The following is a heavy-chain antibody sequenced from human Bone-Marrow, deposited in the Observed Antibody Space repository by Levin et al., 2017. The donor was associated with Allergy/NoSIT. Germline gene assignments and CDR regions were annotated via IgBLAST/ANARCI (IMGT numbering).Heavy chain of an antibody. CDR3: ARDLTQVGFDY. D-gene: IGHD1-26*01. J-gene: IGHJ4*02. Sequence: ASVKVSCKSSGGTFSTYTVSWVRQAPGQGLEWMGGILPIFGAANYAQKFRGRLTITADDSTSTVSMERTGLTSDDTAMYYCARDLTQVGFDYWGQGSLVTVSS. V-gene: IGHV1-69*13. CDR1: GGTFSTYT. CDR2: ILPIFGAA.